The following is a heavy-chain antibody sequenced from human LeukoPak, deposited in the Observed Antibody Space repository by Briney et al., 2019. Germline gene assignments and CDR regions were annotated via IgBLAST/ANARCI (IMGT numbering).Heavy chain of an antibody. D-gene: IGHD3-3*01. V-gene: IGHV3-48*01. J-gene: IGHJ4*02. Sequence: PGGSLRLSCAASGFTFSSYSMNWVRQAPGKGLEWVSYISSSSSTIYYADSVKGRFTISRDNAKNSLYLQMNSLRAEDTAVYYCARDKDYDFWGDLDYWGQGTLVTVSS. CDR1: GFTFSSYS. CDR3: ARDKDYDFWGDLDY. CDR2: ISSSSSTI.